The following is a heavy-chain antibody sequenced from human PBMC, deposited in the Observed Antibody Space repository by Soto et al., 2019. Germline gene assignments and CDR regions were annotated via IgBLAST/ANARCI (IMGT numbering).Heavy chain of an antibody. CDR3: ASGDGRNGQDTRFDY. Sequence: QMQLVESGGGVVQPGRSLRLSCAASGFTFSNHGMHWVRQAPGKGLEWVADISSDGNDKWYADSVKGRFTISRDNSKNTVYLQMNGLRAEDTAVHYCASGDGRNGQDTRFDYWGQGTLVTVSS. CDR1: GFTFSNHG. CDR2: ISSDGNDK. D-gene: IGHD3-10*01. J-gene: IGHJ4*02. V-gene: IGHV3-30*03.